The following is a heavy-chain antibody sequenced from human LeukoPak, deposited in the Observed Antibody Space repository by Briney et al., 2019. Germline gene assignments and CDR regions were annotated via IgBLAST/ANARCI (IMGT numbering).Heavy chain of an antibody. CDR3: ARGYYYDSSGYSNSLDY. D-gene: IGHD3-22*01. V-gene: IGHV3-53*01. CDR1: GVTVSSNY. CDR2: IYSGGST. J-gene: IGHJ4*02. Sequence: GGSLRLSCAASGVTVSSNYMSWVRQAPGKGLEWVSVIYSGGSTYYADSVKGRFTISRDNSKNTLYLQMNSLRAEDTAVYYCARGYYYDSSGYSNSLDYWGQGTLVTVSS.